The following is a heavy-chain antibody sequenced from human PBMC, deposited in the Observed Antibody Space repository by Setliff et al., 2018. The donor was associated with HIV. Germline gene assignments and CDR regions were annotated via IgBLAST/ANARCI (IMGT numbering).Heavy chain of an antibody. CDR3: AKRISGWYYCTTGVLPQLYDVVGGDF. D-gene: IGHD6-19*01. J-gene: IGHJ4*02. V-gene: IGHV3-23*01. CDR2: ITGGGGNQ. CDR1: GFTFSNYA. Sequence: GGSLRLSCAASGFTFSNYAMSWVRQAPGKGLEWVSAITGGGGNQYHADSVKGRFTISRDNSKNTLYLQLNSLRAEDTAVYFCAKRISGWYYCTTGVLPQLYDVVGGDFWGQGTLVTVSS.